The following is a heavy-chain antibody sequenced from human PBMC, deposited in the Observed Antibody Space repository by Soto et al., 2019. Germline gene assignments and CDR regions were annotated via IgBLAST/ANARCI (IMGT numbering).Heavy chain of an antibody. V-gene: IGHV3-53*01. CDR3: ATESPSRSFGI. CDR2: IYSGGST. Sequence: PGWSLRLSCAASGFTVSSNYMSWVRQAPGKGLEWVSVIYSGGSTYYADSVKGRFTISRDNSKNTLYLQMNSLRAEDTAVYYCATESPSRSFGIWGQGTMVTVAS. J-gene: IGHJ3*02. CDR1: GFTVSSNY. D-gene: IGHD6-13*01.